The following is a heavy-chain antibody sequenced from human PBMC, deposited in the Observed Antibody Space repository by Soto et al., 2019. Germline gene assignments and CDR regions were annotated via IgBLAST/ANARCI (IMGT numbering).Heavy chain of an antibody. D-gene: IGHD1-26*01. CDR2: IYYSGTT. CDR3: ARREIQGPIDY. Sequence: QVPLQESGPGLVKPSDTLSLTCEVSGYSISSSNWWGWIRQPPGKGLEWIGYIYYSGTTYYNPSLKSRVTMSVDTSKNQFSLKLTSVTAVDTAVYYCARREIQGPIDYWGQGTLVTVSS. V-gene: IGHV4-28*01. CDR1: GYSISSSNW. J-gene: IGHJ4*02.